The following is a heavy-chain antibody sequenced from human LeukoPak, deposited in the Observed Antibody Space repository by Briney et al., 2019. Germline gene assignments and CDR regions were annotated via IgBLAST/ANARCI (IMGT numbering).Heavy chain of an antibody. J-gene: IGHJ4*02. V-gene: IGHV1-2*02. CDR2: INSNNGGT. CDR3: AREWGTGTWGQY. Sequence: ASVKVSCKASGYTFTGYYMHWVRQAPGQGLEWVGWINSNNGGTNYAQKFQGRVTMTRDTSITTVYMELSRLRSDDTAMYYCAREWGTGTWGQYWGQGTLVTVSS. CDR1: GYTFTGYY. D-gene: IGHD1-1*01.